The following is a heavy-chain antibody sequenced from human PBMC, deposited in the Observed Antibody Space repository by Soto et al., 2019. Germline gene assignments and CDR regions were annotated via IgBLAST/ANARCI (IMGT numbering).Heavy chain of an antibody. CDR2: INGDGSST. D-gene: IGHD4-17*01. V-gene: IGHV3-74*01. Sequence: SLRLXXXXSGFTFSSDWMHWVRXXPGXXLVWVSRINGDGSSTSYADSVKGRFTISRDNAKNTLYLQMNSLRAEDTAVYYCARVFYGDSANFWGQGALVTVSS. CDR1: GFTFSSDW. CDR3: ARVFYGDSANF. J-gene: IGHJ4*02.